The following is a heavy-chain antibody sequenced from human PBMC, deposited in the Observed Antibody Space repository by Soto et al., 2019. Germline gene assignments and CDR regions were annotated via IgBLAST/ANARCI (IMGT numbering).Heavy chain of an antibody. Sequence: QVQLVESGGGVVQPGRSLRLSCAASGFTFSSYAMHWVRQAPGKGLEWVAVISYDGSNKYYADSVKGRFTISRDNSKNTLYLQMNSLRAEDTAVYYCARVFGTILFDYWGQGTLVTVSA. D-gene: IGHD3-16*01. CDR3: ARVFGTILFDY. CDR2: ISYDGSNK. CDR1: GFTFSSYA. J-gene: IGHJ4*02. V-gene: IGHV3-30-3*01.